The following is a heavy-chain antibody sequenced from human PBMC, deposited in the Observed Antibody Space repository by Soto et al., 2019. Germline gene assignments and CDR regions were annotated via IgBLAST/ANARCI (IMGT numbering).Heavy chain of an antibody. D-gene: IGHD3-10*01. CDR1: GGSISSSSYY. CDR2: IYYSGST. J-gene: IGHJ5*02. V-gene: IGHV4-39*01. CDR3: ARPQYYYGSGSYKLGVNWFDP. Sequence: PSETLSLTCTVSGGSISSSSYYWGWIRQPPGKGLEWIGSIYYSGSTYYNPSLKSRVTISVDTSKNQFSLKLSSVTAADTAVYYCARPQYYYGSGSYKLGVNWFDPWGQGTLVTVSS.